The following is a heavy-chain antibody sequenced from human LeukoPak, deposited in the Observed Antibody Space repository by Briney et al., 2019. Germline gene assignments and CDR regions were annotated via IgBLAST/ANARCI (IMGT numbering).Heavy chain of an antibody. Sequence: GGSLRLSCASSTFTFSSYAMTWVRQAPGKGLEWVSSISGSGGSTYYADSVKGRFTISRDNSKNTLYMQMNSLRAKDTAVYYCAKDWTGTKPFDLWGRGTLVTVFS. CDR2: ISGSGGST. V-gene: IGHV3-23*01. D-gene: IGHD3/OR15-3a*01. CDR1: TFTFSSYA. J-gene: IGHJ2*01. CDR3: AKDWTGTKPFDL.